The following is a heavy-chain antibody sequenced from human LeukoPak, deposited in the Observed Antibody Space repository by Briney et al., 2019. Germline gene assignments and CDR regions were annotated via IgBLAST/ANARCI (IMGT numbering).Heavy chain of an antibody. V-gene: IGHV4-30-2*01. CDR2: IYPSGRT. CDR3: ARTGPYDYGSGSYFDY. CDR1: DGSLSNGGYY. J-gene: IGHJ4*02. D-gene: IGHD3-10*01. Sequence: PSETLSLTCAVSDGSLSNGGYYWTWIRQPPGKGLEWIGYIYPSGRTYYSPSLKSRVTLSIDYSNNHFSLKLSSVTAADTAVYYCARTGPYDYGSGSYFDYWGQGTLVTVSS.